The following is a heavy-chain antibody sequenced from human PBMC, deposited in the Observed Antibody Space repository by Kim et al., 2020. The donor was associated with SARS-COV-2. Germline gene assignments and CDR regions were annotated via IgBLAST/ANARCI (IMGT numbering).Heavy chain of an antibody. D-gene: IGHD6-13*01. CDR2: IWYDGSNK. V-gene: IGHV3-33*08. CDR3: ARDPGSWYELKYYFDY. Sequence: GGSLRLSCAASGFTFSSYGMHWVRQAPGKGLEWVAVIWYDGSNKYYADSVKGRFTISRDNSKNTLYLQMNSLRAEDTAVYYCARDPGSWYELKYYFDYWGQGTLVTVSS. J-gene: IGHJ4*02. CDR1: GFTFSSYG.